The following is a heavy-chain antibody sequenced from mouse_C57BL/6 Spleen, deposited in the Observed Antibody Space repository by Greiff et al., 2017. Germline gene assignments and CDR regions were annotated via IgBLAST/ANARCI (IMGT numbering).Heavy chain of an antibody. CDR2: IHPNSGST. D-gene: IGHD2-5*01. V-gene: IGHV1-64*01. CDR1: GYTFTSYW. CDR3: ARAYYSNYFYAMDY. J-gene: IGHJ4*01. Sequence: QVHVKQSGAELVKPGASVKLSCKASGYTFTSYWMHWVKQRPGQGLEWIGMIHPNSGSTNYNEKFKSKATLTVAKSSSTAYMQLSSLTSEDAAVYYCARAYYSNYFYAMDYWGQGTSVTVSS.